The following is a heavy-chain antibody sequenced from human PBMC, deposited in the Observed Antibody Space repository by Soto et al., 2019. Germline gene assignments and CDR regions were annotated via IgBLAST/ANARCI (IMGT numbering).Heavy chain of an antibody. Sequence: GASVKVSCKASGGTFSSYAISWVRQAPGQGLEWMGRIIPILGIANYAQKFQGRVTITADKSTSTAYMELSSLRAEATAVAYCARDLHWGFCSGGSCEPPPSIRDAFDIWGHGSLVTVSS. CDR1: GGTFSSYA. J-gene: IGHJ3*02. CDR2: IIPILGIA. D-gene: IGHD2-15*01. CDR3: ARDLHWGFCSGGSCEPPPSIRDAFDI. V-gene: IGHV1-69*04.